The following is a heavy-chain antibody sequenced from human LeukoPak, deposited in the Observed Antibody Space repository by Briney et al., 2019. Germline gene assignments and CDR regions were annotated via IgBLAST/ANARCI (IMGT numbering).Heavy chain of an antibody. CDR1: GFTFSSYA. CDR2: ISGSGGST. V-gene: IGHV3-23*01. CDR3: AKVDGVGAITPVPYRY. D-gene: IGHD1-26*01. J-gene: IGHJ4*02. Sequence: PGGSLRLSCAASGFTFSSYATSWVRQAPGKGLEWVSAISGSGGSTYYADSVKGRFTIPRDNSKNTLYLQMNSLRAEDTAVYYCAKVDGVGAITPVPYRYWGQGTLVTVSS.